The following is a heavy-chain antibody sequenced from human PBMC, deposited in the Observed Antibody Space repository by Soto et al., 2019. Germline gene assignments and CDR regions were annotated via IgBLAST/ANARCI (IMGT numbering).Heavy chain of an antibody. V-gene: IGHV1-69*13. CDR2: IIPIFGTA. CDR3: ARGGYDFWSGPPPSQTDYYYGMDV. CDR1: GGTFSSYA. Sequence: ASVKVSCKASGGTFSSYAISWVRQAPGQGLEWMGGIIPIFGTANYAQKFQGRVTITADESTSTAYMELSSLRSEDTAVYYCARGGYDFWSGPPPSQTDYYYGMDVWGQGTTVTVSS. J-gene: IGHJ6*02. D-gene: IGHD3-3*01.